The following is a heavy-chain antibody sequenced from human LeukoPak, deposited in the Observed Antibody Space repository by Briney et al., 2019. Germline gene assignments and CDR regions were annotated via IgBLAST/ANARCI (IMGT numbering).Heavy chain of an antibody. CDR2: ISYDGSNK. V-gene: IGHV3-30*04. CDR3: ARTELRFLEWLLVHPFQH. CDR1: GFTFSSYA. Sequence: PGRSLRLSCAASGFTFSSYAMHWVRQAPGKGLEWVAVISYDGSNKYYADSVKGRFTISRDNSKNTLYLQMNSLRAEDTAVYYCARTELRFLEWLLVHPFQHWGQGTLVTVSS. D-gene: IGHD3-3*01. J-gene: IGHJ1*01.